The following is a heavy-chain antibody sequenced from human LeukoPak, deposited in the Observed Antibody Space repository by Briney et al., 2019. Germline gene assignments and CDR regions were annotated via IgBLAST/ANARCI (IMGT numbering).Heavy chain of an antibody. V-gene: IGHV3-74*01. CDR1: GFTFSKYW. D-gene: IGHD6-19*01. Sequence: PGGSLRLSCAASGFTFSKYWMLWVRQAPGKGLESVSRINTDGTVTTYADSVKGRFTVSRDNADNAMFLQMHSVRDEDTAVYYCATQQWLAPPPDSWGQGTPVTVSS. J-gene: IGHJ4*02. CDR2: INTDGTVT. CDR3: ATQQWLAPPPDS.